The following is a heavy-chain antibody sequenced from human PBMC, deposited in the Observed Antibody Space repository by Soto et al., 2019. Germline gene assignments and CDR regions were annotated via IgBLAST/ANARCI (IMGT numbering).Heavy chain of an antibody. V-gene: IGHV3-11*01. CDR1: GFTFSDYY. CDR2: ISSSGSTI. Sequence: QVQLVESGGGLVKPGGSLRLSCAASGFTFSDYYMSWIRQAPGKGLEWVSYISSSGSTIYYADSVKGRFNISRDNANNSLYLQMNSLRAEDTAVYYCARDPQPPIDCSGGSCYFSHAFDIWGQGTMVTVSS. D-gene: IGHD2-15*01. J-gene: IGHJ3*02. CDR3: ARDPQPPIDCSGGSCYFSHAFDI.